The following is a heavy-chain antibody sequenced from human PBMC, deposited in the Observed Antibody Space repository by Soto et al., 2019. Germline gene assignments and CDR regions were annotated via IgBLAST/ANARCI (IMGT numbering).Heavy chain of an antibody. CDR3: ARDPTAKSWFDP. J-gene: IGHJ5*02. CDR2: ISYRGGA. CDR1: GGSISSYY. Sequence: PSDTLSLTCTVSGGSISSYYWTWIRQPPGKGLEWIGYISYRGGANYNPSLKSRVTMSVDTSKNQFSLKLISVTAADTAVYYCARDPTAKSWFDPWGRGTLVTVSS. V-gene: IGHV4-59*01.